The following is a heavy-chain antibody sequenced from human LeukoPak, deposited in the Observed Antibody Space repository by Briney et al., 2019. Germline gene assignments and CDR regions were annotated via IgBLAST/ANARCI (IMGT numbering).Heavy chain of an antibody. V-gene: IGHV1-69*13. D-gene: IGHD6-19*01. Sequence: GASVKVSCKASGGTFSSYAISWVRQAPGQGLERMGGIIPIFGTANYAQKFQGRVTITADESTSTAYMELSSLRSEDTAVYYCASSAGAGFDPWGQGTLVTVSS. CDR3: ASSAGAGFDP. CDR1: GGTFSSYA. CDR2: IIPIFGTA. J-gene: IGHJ5*02.